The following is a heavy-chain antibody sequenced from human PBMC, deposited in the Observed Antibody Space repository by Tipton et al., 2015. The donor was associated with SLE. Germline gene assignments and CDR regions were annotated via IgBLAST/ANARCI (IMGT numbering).Heavy chain of an antibody. J-gene: IGHJ4*02. V-gene: IGHV4-61*02. D-gene: IGHD6-13*01. Sequence: TLSLTCTVSGGFISRGPYYWNWIRQPAGKGLEWIGRTYTRGSTYYNPSLKSLFAISVDTSKNQFSLTLTSVTAADTAVYYCARVVRLLGAAGHFDTWGQGALVTVSS. CDR2: TYTRGST. CDR1: GGFISRGPYY. CDR3: ARVVRLLGAAGHFDT.